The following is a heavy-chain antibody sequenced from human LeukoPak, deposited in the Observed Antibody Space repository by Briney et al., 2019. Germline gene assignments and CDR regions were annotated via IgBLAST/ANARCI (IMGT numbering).Heavy chain of an antibody. Sequence: ASVMVSCKASGYTFTSYDINWVRQATGQGLEWMGWMNPNSGNTGYAQKFQGRVTITRNTSISTAYMELSSLRAEDTAVYYCARRESSGWYVDYWGQGTLVTVSS. V-gene: IGHV1-8*03. CDR1: GYTFTSYD. J-gene: IGHJ4*02. CDR2: MNPNSGNT. CDR3: ARRESSGWYVDY. D-gene: IGHD6-19*01.